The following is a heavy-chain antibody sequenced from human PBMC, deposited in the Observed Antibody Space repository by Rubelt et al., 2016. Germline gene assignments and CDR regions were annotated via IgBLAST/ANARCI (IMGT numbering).Heavy chain of an antibody. Sequence: YADSVKGRFTISRDNAKNSLYLQMNSPRAEDTAVYYCARGHDYGYSGRYYYYYYMDVWGKGTTVTVSS. D-gene: IGHD4-17*01. V-gene: IGHV3-7*01. J-gene: IGHJ6*03. CDR3: ARGHDYGYSGRYYYYYYMDV.